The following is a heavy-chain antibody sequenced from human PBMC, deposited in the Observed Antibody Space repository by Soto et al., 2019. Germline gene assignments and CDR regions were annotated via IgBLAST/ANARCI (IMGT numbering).Heavy chain of an antibody. Sequence: QVQLVQSGAEVKKPGASVKESCKASGYTFNTYFIHWVRQAPGQGLEWVGIINPSSDTTNYAQRFQGRVTMTRDTSTSTVYMDLSSLRSEDTAVYYCAREIAVGGRAFDSWGQGTLVTVSS. CDR2: INPSSDTT. CDR1: GYTFNTYF. J-gene: IGHJ4*02. CDR3: AREIAVGGRAFDS. V-gene: IGHV1-46*02. D-gene: IGHD6-19*01.